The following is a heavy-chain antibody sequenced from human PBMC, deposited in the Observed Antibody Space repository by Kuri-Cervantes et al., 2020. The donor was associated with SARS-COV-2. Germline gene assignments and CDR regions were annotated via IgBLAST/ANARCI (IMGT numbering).Heavy chain of an antibody. Sequence: SETLSLTCTVSGGSISRGDYYWSWIRQPPGKGLEWIGYIYYSGSTYYNPSLKSRVTISVDTSKNQFSLKLSSVTAADTAVYYCARAIPSRDFWSGYSQNYYYYMDVWGKGATVTVSS. CDR3: ARAIPSRDFWSGYSQNYYYYMDV. J-gene: IGHJ6*03. D-gene: IGHD3-3*01. V-gene: IGHV4-30-4*08. CDR1: GGSISRGDYY. CDR2: IYYSGST.